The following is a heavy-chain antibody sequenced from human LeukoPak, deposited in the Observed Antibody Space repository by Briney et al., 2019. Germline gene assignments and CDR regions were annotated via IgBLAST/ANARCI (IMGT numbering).Heavy chain of an antibody. CDR3: ARDRARDIVVVTAIRGFDI. D-gene: IGHD2-21*02. Sequence: PGGSLRLSCAASGFNFDDYGMSWVRQAPGKGLEWVSGINWNGGSTRYADSVKGRFTISRDNAKNSLYLQMNSLRGEDTAFYCCARDRARDIVVVTAIRGFDIWGQGTMVTVSS. CDR2: INWNGGST. J-gene: IGHJ3*02. V-gene: IGHV3-20*04. CDR1: GFNFDDYG.